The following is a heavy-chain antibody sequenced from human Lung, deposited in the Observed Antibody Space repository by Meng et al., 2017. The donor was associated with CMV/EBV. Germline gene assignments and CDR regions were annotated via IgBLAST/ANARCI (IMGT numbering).Heavy chain of an antibody. CDR1: GFSVNSNF. Sequence: SLKTLCAASGFSVNSNFMNWVRQAPGKGLEWVSVIYTGGITYYADPVKGRFTISRDNSKNTVHLQMNNLGPGDTAVYYCARDLRPSGGGMDVWGQGTTVTVSS. V-gene: IGHV3-53*01. J-gene: IGHJ6*02. CDR3: ARDLRPSGGGMDV. D-gene: IGHD2-8*02. CDR2: IYTGGIT.